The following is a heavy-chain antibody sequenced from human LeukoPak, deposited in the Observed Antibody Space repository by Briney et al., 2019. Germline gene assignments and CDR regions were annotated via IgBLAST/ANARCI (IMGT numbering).Heavy chain of an antibody. CDR2: IYTSATT. J-gene: IGHJ4*02. Sequence: SETLSLTCTVSAGSISNYFWSWIRQPAGKGLEWIGRIYTSATTNYSPSLKSRVTMSVDTSTHQFSLTLTSVTAADTAVYYCARENGSRSRGLDCWGQGTLVTVSS. CDR1: AGSISNYF. CDR3: ARENGSRSRGLDC. D-gene: IGHD3-10*01. V-gene: IGHV4-4*07.